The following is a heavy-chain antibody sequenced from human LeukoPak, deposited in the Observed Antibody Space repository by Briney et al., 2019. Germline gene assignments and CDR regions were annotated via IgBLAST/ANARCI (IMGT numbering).Heavy chain of an antibody. CDR1: GFTFSSYG. D-gene: IGHD2-2*02. Sequence: PGRSLRLSCAASGFTFSSYGMHWVRQAPGKGLEWVAVISYDGSNKYYADSVKGRFTIPRDNSKNTLYLQMNSLRAEDTAVYYCAKDQVDIVVVPAAIDTYYYYGMDVWGQGTTVTVSS. V-gene: IGHV3-30*18. CDR3: AKDQVDIVVVPAAIDTYYYYGMDV. CDR2: ISYDGSNK. J-gene: IGHJ6*02.